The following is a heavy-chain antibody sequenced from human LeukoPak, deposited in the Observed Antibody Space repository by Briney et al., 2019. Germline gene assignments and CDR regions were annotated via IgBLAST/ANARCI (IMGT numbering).Heavy chain of an antibody. V-gene: IGHV3-23*01. J-gene: IGHJ4*02. CDR1: GGTFNSYG. D-gene: IGHD3-10*01. Sequence: GASVKVSCKASGGTFNSYGMSWVRQAPGKGLEWVSGISGSGGATYYADSVKGRYTVSRDDPHNTLYLQMNSVRAEDTAVYFCARGGVDHYGSGTYYLMYYFDHWGQGALVTVSS. CDR2: ISGSGGAT. CDR3: ARGGVDHYGSGTYYLMYYFDH.